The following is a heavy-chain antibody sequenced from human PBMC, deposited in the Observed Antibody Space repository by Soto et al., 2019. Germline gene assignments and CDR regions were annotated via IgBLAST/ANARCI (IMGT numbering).Heavy chain of an antibody. D-gene: IGHD2-15*01. V-gene: IGHV3-33*01. J-gene: IGHJ6*02. Sequence: PGGSLRLSCAASGFTFSTYGVHWVRQAPDKGLEWVAVIWYDGSNKYYADSVKGRFTISRDNSKNTLYLQMNSLRAEDTAVYYCASEYCSGGRCYYYGMDVWGQGTTVTVSS. CDR1: GFTFSTYG. CDR3: ASEYCSGGRCYYYGMDV. CDR2: IWYDGSNK.